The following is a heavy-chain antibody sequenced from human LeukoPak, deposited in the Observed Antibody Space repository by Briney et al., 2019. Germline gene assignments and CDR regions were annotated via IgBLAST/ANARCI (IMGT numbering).Heavy chain of an antibody. CDR2: IIPILGIA. J-gene: IGHJ4*02. CDR1: GGTFSSYA. V-gene: IGHV1-69*04. Sequence: SVRVSCKASGGTFSSYAISWVRQAPGQGLEWMGRIIPILGIANYAQKFQGRVTITADKSTSTAYMELSSLRSEDTAVYYCARTPDSWFYFDYWGQGTLVTVSS. CDR3: ARTPDSWFYFDY. D-gene: IGHD6-13*01.